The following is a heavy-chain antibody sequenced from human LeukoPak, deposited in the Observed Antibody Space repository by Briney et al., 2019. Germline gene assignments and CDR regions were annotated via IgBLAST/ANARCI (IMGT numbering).Heavy chain of an antibody. J-gene: IGHJ6*02. V-gene: IGHV3-66*02. D-gene: IGHD3-22*01. CDR3: TRDPQMTSGYGMDV. CDR2: IYTGTST. Sequence: PVGSLRLSCAASGFVASSSYMNWVRQAPGKGLEWVSVIYTGTSTYYADSVKGRFTISRDDSKNTVYLQMNSLRPEDRGVYYCTRDPQMTSGYGMDVWGQGTTVAVS. CDR1: GFVASSSY.